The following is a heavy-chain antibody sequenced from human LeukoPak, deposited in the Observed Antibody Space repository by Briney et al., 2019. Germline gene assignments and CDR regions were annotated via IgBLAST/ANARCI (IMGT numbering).Heavy chain of an antibody. Sequence: GASVKVSCKASGYTFTGYYMHWVRQARGQGLEWMGRVNPNGGGTSYAQKFQGRVTMTRDTSISTAYMELSRLRSDDTAVYYCARERLHAVGDYWGQGTLVTVSS. CDR1: GYTFTGYY. CDR3: ARERLHAVGDY. CDR2: VNPNGGGT. V-gene: IGHV1-2*06. J-gene: IGHJ4*02. D-gene: IGHD1-26*01.